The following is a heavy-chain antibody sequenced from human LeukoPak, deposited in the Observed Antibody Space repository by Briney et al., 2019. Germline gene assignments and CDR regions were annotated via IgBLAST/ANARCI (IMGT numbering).Heavy chain of an antibody. J-gene: IGHJ3*02. V-gene: IGHV4-59*08. CDR2: IYYSGSS. D-gene: IGHD6-19*01. CDR1: GGSISSYY. CDR3: ARQYSSGTNDAFDI. Sequence: SETLSLTCTVSGGSISSYYWSWIRQPPGKGLEWIGYIYYSGSSKYNPSLKGRVTMSVDPSKNQFSLKLSSVTAADTAEYYCARQYSSGTNDAFDIWGQGTMVTVSS.